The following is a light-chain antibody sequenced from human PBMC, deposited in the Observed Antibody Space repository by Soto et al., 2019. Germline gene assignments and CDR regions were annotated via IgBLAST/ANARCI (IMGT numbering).Light chain of an antibody. J-gene: IGLJ1*01. CDR2: RTF. Sequence: QSVLTQPPSASGTPGQRVTISCSGSASNIGSKTVDWYQHLPGTAPKLLIHRTFQRPSGVPARFSGSKSDTSASLAISGLQSEDEADYYCAAWDDTLDEDVFGTGTKVTVL. CDR3: AAWDDTLDEDV. CDR1: ASNIGSKT. V-gene: IGLV1-44*01.